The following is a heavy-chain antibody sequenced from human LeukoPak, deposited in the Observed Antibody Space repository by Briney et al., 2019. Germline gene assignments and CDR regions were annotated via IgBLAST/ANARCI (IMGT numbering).Heavy chain of an antibody. CDR1: GFTFSSYA. Sequence: PGGSLRLSCAASGFTFSSYAMSWVRQAPGKGLEWVSAISGSGGSTYYADSVKGRFTIPRDNSKNTLYLQMNSLRAEDTAVYYCAKEKADIVEGYYYYGMDVWGQGTTVTVSS. CDR2: ISGSGGST. J-gene: IGHJ6*02. CDR3: AKEKADIVEGYYYYGMDV. D-gene: IGHD2-15*01. V-gene: IGHV3-23*01.